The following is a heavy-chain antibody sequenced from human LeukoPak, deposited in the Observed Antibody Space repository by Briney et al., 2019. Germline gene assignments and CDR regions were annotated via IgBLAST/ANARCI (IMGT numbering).Heavy chain of an antibody. Sequence: SETLSLTCAVYGGSFSDYSWTWIRQPPGKGLQWIGEINHSGGTNHNPSLMSRVIMSVDTSKNQFSLKLSSVTAADTAVYYCARYDSSGYYADYWGQGTLVTVSS. D-gene: IGHD3-22*01. CDR3: ARYDSSGYYADY. V-gene: IGHV4-34*01. CDR1: GGSFSDYS. CDR2: INHSGGT. J-gene: IGHJ4*02.